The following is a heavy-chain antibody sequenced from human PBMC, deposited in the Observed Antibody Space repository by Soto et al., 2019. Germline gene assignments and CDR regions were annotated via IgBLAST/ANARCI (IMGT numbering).Heavy chain of an antibody. CDR1: GGSISSSSYY. CDR2: IYYSGST. Sequence: QLQLQESGPGLVKPSETLSLTCTVSGGSISSSSYYWGWIRQPPGKGLEWIGSIYYSGSTYYNPSLKSRVTISVDTSKNQFSLKLSSVTAADTAVYYCARHSITMVRGEFYPKSNYFDYWGQGTLVTVSS. D-gene: IGHD3-10*01. J-gene: IGHJ4*02. V-gene: IGHV4-39*01. CDR3: ARHSITMVRGEFYPKSNYFDY.